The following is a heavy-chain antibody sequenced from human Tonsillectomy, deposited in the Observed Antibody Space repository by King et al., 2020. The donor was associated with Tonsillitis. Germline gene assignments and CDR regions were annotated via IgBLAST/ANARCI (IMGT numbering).Heavy chain of an antibody. CDR2: IYTSVST. V-gene: IGHV4-4*07. J-gene: IGHJ4*02. Sequence: VQLQESGPGLVKPSETLSLTCTVSGGSISSYYWSWIRQPAGKGLEWIGHIYTSVSTNYNPSLKSRVTMSVDTSKNQFSLNLSSVTAADTAVYYCARLSSGWSAHYFDYWGRGTLVTVSS. CDR3: ARLSSGWSAHYFDY. D-gene: IGHD6-19*01. CDR1: GGSISSYY.